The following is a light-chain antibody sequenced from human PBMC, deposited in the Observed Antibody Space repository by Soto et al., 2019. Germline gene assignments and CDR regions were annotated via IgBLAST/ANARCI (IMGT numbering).Light chain of an antibody. J-gene: IGKJ5*01. V-gene: IGKV3-15*01. Sequence: EIVMTLYPATLSVSQRERVTLSCRASQSVGNSVAWYQHKPGQSPRLLIFGASTGATGVSARFSGSGSGTEFSLTISSLQSEDLAVYYCQQYYAWPPITFGQGTRLEIK. CDR2: GAS. CDR3: QQYYAWPPIT. CDR1: QSVGNS.